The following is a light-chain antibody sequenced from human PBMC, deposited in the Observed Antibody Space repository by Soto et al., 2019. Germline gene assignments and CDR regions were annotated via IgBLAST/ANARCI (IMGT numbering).Light chain of an antibody. J-gene: IGKJ1*01. CDR3: QQYGSSGT. V-gene: IGKV3-20*01. CDR2: GAS. Sequence: ELVLTQYPGTLSLSPGERYTLSCRASQRVSNNYLAWYQQKPGQAPRLLIYGASNRATGIPDRFSGSGSGTDFTLTISRLEPEDFAVYYCQQYGSSGTVGQGTQVEIK. CDR1: QRVSNNY.